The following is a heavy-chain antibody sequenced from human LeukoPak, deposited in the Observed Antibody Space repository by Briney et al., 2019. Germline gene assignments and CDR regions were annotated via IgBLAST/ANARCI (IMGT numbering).Heavy chain of an antibody. J-gene: IGHJ4*02. V-gene: IGHV3-23*01. CDR3: VEGRISEDGFDF. D-gene: IGHD6-13*01. CDR2: ISSSGNT. CDR1: GFTFSRSA. Sequence: PGGSLRLSCAASGFTFSRSAMTWVRQTPGKGLDWVSSISSSGNTYYADSVKGRFTISRDNSKNMLYLQMNSLRAEDTAVYYCVEGRISEDGFDFWGQGTLVTVSS.